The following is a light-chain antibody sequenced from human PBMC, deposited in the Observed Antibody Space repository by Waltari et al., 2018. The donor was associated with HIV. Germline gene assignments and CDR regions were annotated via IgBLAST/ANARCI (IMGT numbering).Light chain of an antibody. CDR2: DTS. J-gene: IGKJ2*01. Sequence: IVLTQSPATLSLSPGERVTLSCRASQGLVTSLAWYQQRPGQAPRLLMFDTSNRAAGVPDRFSGSGSGTDFTLTITRLESADFAVYFCQQFFSPPFTFGQGTTLEIK. V-gene: IGKV3D-11*01. CDR3: QQFFSPPFT. CDR1: QGLVTS.